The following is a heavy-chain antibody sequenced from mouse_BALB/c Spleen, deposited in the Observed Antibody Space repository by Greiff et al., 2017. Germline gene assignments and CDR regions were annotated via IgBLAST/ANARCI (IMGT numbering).Heavy chain of an antibody. CDR2: ISYDGSN. J-gene: IGHJ2*01. CDR1: GYSITSGYY. Sequence: DVKLVESGPGLVKPSQSLSLTCSVTGYSITSGYYWNWIRQFPGNKLEWMGYISYDGSNNYNPSLKNRISITRDTSKNQFFLKLNSVTTEDTATYYCANWGGVYFDYWGQGTTLTVSS. V-gene: IGHV3-6*02. CDR3: ANWGGVYFDY. D-gene: IGHD4-1*01.